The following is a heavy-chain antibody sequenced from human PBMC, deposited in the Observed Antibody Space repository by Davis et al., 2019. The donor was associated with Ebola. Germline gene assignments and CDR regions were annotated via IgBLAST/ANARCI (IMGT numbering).Heavy chain of an antibody. CDR3: ARLAGNYYDSSAYFDY. CDR2: IYPDDSDT. CDR1: GYRFTSYW. Sequence: GESLKISCKASGYRFTSYWIGWVRQMPGRGLQWMGIIYPDDSDTIYSPSFQGQVTISADKSISTAYLQWSSLKASDTAMYYCARLAGNYYDSSAYFDYWGQGTLVTVSS. D-gene: IGHD3-22*01. J-gene: IGHJ4*02. V-gene: IGHV5-51*01.